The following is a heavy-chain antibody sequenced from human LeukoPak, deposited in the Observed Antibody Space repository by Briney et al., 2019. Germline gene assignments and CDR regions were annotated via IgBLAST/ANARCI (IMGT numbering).Heavy chain of an antibody. CDR2: ISYRGTT. V-gene: IGHV4-59*01. J-gene: IGHJ5*02. CDR1: GGSINNYY. CDR3: ARGFDGVAGWFDP. Sequence: SETLSLTCTVSGGSINNYYWSWIRQPPGKGLEWIGYISYRGTTKYNSSLKSRVTMSVAMSKNQFSLKLSSVIAADTAVYYCARGFDGVAGWFDPWGQGTLVTVSS. D-gene: IGHD3-9*01.